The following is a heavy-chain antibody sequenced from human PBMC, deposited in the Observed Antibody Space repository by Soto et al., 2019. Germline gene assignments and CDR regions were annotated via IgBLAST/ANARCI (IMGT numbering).Heavy chain of an antibody. Sequence: GGSLRLSCATSGFSFGDYAMTWVRQAPGKGLEWVVFIRSNTYVGKIQYAASVKGRFASSRDDSESIAYLQMNSLKTEDTAVYYGARSYYPDSAGYYNKWGQGTLVTVSS. CDR3: ARSYYPDSAGYYNK. V-gene: IGHV3-49*04. D-gene: IGHD3-22*01. J-gene: IGHJ4*02. CDR1: GFSFGDYA. CDR2: IRSNTYVGKI.